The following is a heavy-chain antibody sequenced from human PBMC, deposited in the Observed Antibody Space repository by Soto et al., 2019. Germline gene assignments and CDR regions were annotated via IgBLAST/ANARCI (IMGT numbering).Heavy chain of an antibody. V-gene: IGHV3-30-3*01. CDR2: ISHDGSNK. CDR3: VREPTTVLERIDY. CDR1: GFSFSTYV. J-gene: IGHJ4*02. Sequence: PGGSLRLSCAASGFSFSTYVMHWVRQTPGKGLEWVAVISHDGSNKHYADTVTGRFTISRDNSKNTLYLQLNSLRTDDTALYYCVREPTTVLERIDYWGQGTLVTVSS. D-gene: IGHD4-17*01.